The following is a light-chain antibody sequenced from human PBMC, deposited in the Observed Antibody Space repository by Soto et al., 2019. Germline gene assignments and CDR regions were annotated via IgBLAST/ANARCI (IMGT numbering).Light chain of an antibody. V-gene: IGLV2-14*01. Sequence: QSVLTQPASVSGSPGQSITISCTGTSSDVGGHNSVSWYQQHPGKAPKLMIYNVSNRPSGVSNRFSGSKSGNTASLTISGLLAEDEADYYCTSYTRSSTYVFGAGTKVTVL. J-gene: IGLJ1*01. CDR2: NVS. CDR1: SSDVGGHNS. CDR3: TSYTRSSTYV.